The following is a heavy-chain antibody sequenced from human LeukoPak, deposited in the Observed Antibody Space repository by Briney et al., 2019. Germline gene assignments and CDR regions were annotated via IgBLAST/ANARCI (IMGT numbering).Heavy chain of an antibody. J-gene: IGHJ4*02. CDR1: GGFVSSGSYY. CDR2: IYYSGTT. Sequence: SETLSLTCTVSGGFVSSGSYYWSWIRQPPGKGLEWVGYIYYSGTTNYNPSLKSRVTISVDRSKNQFSLKLSSVTAADTAVYYCARLPHFDGLLSPDYWGQGTLVTVSS. CDR3: ARLPHFDGLLSPDY. D-gene: IGHD3-9*01. V-gene: IGHV4-61*01.